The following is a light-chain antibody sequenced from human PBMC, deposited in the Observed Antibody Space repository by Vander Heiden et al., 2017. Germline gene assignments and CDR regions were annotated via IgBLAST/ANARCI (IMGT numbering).Light chain of an antibody. V-gene: IGLV4-69*01. Sequence: QLVVTHSPSASSSLVASVKLTCTLDSIYSSYAIAWYQQQPNKGTRYLMKVHADGTQNKGDGIPDRFSGSSSGAERFLSISSLQFEDEADYYCQTWGTGFQIFAGGTKVTVL. CDR3: QTWGTGFQI. CDR1: SIYSSYA. J-gene: IGLJ2*01. CDR2: VHADGTQ.